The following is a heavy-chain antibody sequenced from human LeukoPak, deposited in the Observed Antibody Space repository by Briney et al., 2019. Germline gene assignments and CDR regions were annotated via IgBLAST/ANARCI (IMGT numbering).Heavy chain of an antibody. CDR2: IYYSGST. CDR1: GGSISSGDYY. J-gene: IGHJ4*02. D-gene: IGHD3-10*01. Sequence: PSQTLSLTCTVSGGSISSGDYYWSWIRQPPGKGLEWIGYIYYSGSTNYNPSLKSRVTISVDTSKNQFSLKLSSVTAADTAVYYCARGEITMVRGVPNYFDYWGQGTLVTVSS. V-gene: IGHV4-30-4*01. CDR3: ARGEITMVRGVPNYFDY.